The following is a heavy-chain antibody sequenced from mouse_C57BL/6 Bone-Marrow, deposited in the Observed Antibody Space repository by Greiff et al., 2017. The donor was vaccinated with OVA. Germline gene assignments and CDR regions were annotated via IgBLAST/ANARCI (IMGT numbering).Heavy chain of an antibody. CDR2: IWTGGGT. Sequence: VQGVESGPGLVAPSQSLSITCTVSGFSLTSYAISWVRQPPGKGLEWLGVIWTGGGTNYNSALKSRLSISKDNSKSQVFLQMNSLQTDDTARYYCARSAYYSNFWFAYWGQGTLVTVSA. V-gene: IGHV2-9-1*01. D-gene: IGHD2-5*01. CDR3: ARSAYYSNFWFAY. CDR1: GFSLTSYA. J-gene: IGHJ3*01.